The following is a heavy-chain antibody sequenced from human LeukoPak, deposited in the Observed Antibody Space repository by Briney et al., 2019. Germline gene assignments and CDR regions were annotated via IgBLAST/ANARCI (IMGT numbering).Heavy chain of an antibody. CDR2: IKQGGSEK. CDR1: GFTFSTYW. Sequence: GGSLRLSCAASGFTFSTYWMTWVRQAPGKGLEWVANIKQGGSEKYYVDSVKGRSTISRDNAKNSLYLQMDTLRAEDTAVYYCARDWSSGHEYSGCVDYWGQGTLVTVSS. J-gene: IGHJ4*02. V-gene: IGHV3-7*01. CDR3: ARDWSSGHEYSGCVDY. D-gene: IGHD5-12*01.